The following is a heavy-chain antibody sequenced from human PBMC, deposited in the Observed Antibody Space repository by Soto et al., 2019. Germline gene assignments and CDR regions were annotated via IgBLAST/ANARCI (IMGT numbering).Heavy chain of an antibody. Sequence: ASLKVSCKASGYTFTGYYMHWVRQAPGQGLEWMGWINPNSGGTNYAQKFQGWVTMTRDTSISTAYMELSRLRSDDTAVYYCARDRYYYDSSGHDAFDIWGQGTMVTVSS. V-gene: IGHV1-2*04. CDR2: INPNSGGT. J-gene: IGHJ3*02. CDR1: GYTFTGYY. CDR3: ARDRYYYDSSGHDAFDI. D-gene: IGHD3-22*01.